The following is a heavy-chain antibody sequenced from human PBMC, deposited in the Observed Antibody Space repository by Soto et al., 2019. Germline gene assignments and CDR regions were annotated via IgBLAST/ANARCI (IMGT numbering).Heavy chain of an antibody. CDR2: INPNSGGT. CDR1: GYTFTGYY. D-gene: IGHD2-15*01. CDR3: ARGGSVVVVAATLNWFDP. Sequence: GASVKVSCKASGYTFTGYYMHWVRQAPGQGLEWMGWINPNSGGTNYAQKFQGWVTMTRDTSISTAYMELSRLRSDDTAVYYCARGGSVVVVAATLNWFDPWGQGTLVTVSS. V-gene: IGHV1-2*04. J-gene: IGHJ5*02.